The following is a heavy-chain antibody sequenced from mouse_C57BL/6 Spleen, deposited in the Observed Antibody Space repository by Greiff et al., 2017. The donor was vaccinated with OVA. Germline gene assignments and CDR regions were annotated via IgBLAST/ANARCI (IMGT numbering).Heavy chain of an antibody. CDR1: GFNIKDDY. J-gene: IGHJ2*01. D-gene: IGHD1-1*01. Sequence: EVQLQQSGAELVRPGASVKLSCTASGFNIKDDYMHWVKPRPEQGLEWIGWIDPENGDTEYASKFQGKATITADTSSTTAYLQLSSLTSEDTAVYYCTRGSSYEDFDYWGQGTTLTVSS. CDR3: TRGSSYEDFDY. V-gene: IGHV14-4*01. CDR2: IDPENGDT.